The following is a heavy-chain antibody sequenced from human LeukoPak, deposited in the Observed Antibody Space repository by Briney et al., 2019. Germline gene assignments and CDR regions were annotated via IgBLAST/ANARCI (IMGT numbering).Heavy chain of an antibody. D-gene: IGHD1-26*01. Sequence: SSVKVSCKASGGTFSSYAISWVRQAPGQGLEWVGRIIPIFGTANYAQKFQGRVTITTDESTSTAYMELSSLRSEDTAVYYCARVVGATAFDYWGQGTLVTVSS. J-gene: IGHJ4*02. V-gene: IGHV1-69*05. CDR2: IIPIFGTA. CDR3: ARVVGATAFDY. CDR1: GGTFSSYA.